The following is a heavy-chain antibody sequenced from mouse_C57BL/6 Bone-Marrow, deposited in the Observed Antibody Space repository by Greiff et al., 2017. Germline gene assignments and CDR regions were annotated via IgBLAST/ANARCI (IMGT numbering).Heavy chain of an antibody. CDR1: GYTFTGYW. Sequence: VQLQQSGAELMKPGASVKLSCKATGYTFTGYWIEWVKQRPGHGLEWIGEILPGSGSTNYNEKFKGKATFTADTSSNTSYMQLSSLTTEDSAIDYCARGPYYYGSSYPFAYWGQGTLVTVSA. CDR3: ARGPYYYGSSYPFAY. D-gene: IGHD1-1*01. J-gene: IGHJ3*01. V-gene: IGHV1-9*01. CDR2: ILPGSGST.